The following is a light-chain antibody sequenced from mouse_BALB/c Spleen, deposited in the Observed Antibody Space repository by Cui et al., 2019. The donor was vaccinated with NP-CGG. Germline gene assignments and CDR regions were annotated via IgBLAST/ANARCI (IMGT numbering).Light chain of an antibody. CDR2: GTN. J-gene: IGLJ1*01. CDR3: ALWYSNHWV. V-gene: IGLV1*01. CDR1: TGAVTTSNY. Sequence: QAVVTQESALTTSPGETVTLTCRSSTGAVTTSNYANWIQDKPVHLFTGLIGGTNNRVPGVPARFSGSLIGDKAALTITGAQTEDEAIYFCALWYSNHWVFGGGTKLTVL.